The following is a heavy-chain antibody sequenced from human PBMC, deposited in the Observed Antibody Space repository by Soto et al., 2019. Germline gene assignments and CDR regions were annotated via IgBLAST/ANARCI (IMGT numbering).Heavy chain of an antibody. CDR3: AAGVTRYGMDV. CDR1: GDSIRSGEQY. D-gene: IGHD2-8*01. Sequence: TSETLSLTCTVSGDSIRSGEQYWSWIRQPPGKGLEWIGYIYYSGSTYYNPSLKSRVTLSVDTSKNQFSLELTSVTAADTAVYYCAAGVTRYGMDVWGQGTTVTVSS. J-gene: IGHJ6*02. CDR2: IYYSGST. V-gene: IGHV4-30-4*01.